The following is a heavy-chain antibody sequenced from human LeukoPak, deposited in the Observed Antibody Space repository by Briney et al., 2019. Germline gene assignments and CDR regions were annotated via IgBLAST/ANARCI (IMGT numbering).Heavy chain of an antibody. CDR3: ASIGLPYRRYQQGGFDY. CDR1: GGSISSYY. CDR2: IYYSGST. V-gene: IGHV4-59*01. J-gene: IGHJ4*02. Sequence: PSETLSLTCTVSGGSISSYYWSWIRQPPGKGLEWIGYIYYSGSTNYNPSLKSRVTISVDTSKNQFSLKLSSVTAADTAVYYCASIGLPYRRYQQGGFDYWGQGTLVTVSS. D-gene: IGHD2-2*01.